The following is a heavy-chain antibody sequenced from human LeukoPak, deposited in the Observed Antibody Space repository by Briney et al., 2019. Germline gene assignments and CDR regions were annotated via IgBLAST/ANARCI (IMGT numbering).Heavy chain of an antibody. CDR1: GFNFTYYA. Sequence: GGSLRLSCISSGFNFTYYAIYWVRQAPGKGLEWVAVVSYDGNDGYYADSVKGRFSTSRDNSQNTVTLQMNNLRVDDTAIYYCAKLAWNDGSYYFDYWGQGTLVTVSS. D-gene: IGHD1-1*01. V-gene: IGHV3-30*18. J-gene: IGHJ4*02. CDR3: AKLAWNDGSYYFDY. CDR2: VSYDGNDG.